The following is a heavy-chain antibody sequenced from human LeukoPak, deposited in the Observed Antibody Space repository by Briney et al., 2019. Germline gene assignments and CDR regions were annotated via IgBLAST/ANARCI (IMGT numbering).Heavy chain of an antibody. CDR3: AKSGRLGLRGTFFDY. J-gene: IGHJ4*02. V-gene: IGHV3-23*01. Sequence: GGSLRLSCAASGFTFSNYAMSWVRQAPGKGLEWVSGISGSGGSTYYADSVKGRFTISRDNSKNTLYLQMNSLRAEDTAVYYCAKSGRLGLRGTFFDYWGQGTLVTVSS. CDR1: GFTFSNYA. D-gene: IGHD4-17*01. CDR2: ISGSGGST.